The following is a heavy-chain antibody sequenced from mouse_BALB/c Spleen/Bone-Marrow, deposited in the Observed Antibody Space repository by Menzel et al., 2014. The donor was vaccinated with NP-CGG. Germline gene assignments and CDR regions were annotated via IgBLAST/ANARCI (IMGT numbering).Heavy chain of an antibody. V-gene: IGHV5-6*02. D-gene: IGHD2-3*01. Sequence: DVMLVESGGDLVKPGGSLKLSCAASGFTFSNYGMSWVRQTPDKRLEWVATISSGGSYTYYPDSVKGRFTISRDNAKNTPYLQMSSLKSEDTAMYYCARRDGGPMDYWGQGTSVTVSS. CDR3: ARRDGGPMDY. J-gene: IGHJ4*01. CDR2: ISSGGSYT. CDR1: GFTFSNYG.